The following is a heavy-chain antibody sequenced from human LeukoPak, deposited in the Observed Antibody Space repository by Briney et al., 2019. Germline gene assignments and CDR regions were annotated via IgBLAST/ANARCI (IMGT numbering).Heavy chain of an antibody. CDR3: ARDRGIQTFDH. CDR2: ISSPSGYI. V-gene: IGHV3-21*01. CDR1: GFTFSTYN. J-gene: IGHJ4*02. D-gene: IGHD3-10*01. Sequence: GGSLRLSCAASGFTFSTYNMHWVRQAPGKGLEWVSSISSPSGYIYYADSVKGRFTISRDNAKNSLYLQMNSLRAEDTAVYYCARDRGIQTFDHWGQGTLVTVSS.